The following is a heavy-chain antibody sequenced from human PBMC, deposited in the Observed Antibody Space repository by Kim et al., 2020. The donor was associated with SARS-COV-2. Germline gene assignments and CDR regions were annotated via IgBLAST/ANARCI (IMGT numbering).Heavy chain of an antibody. J-gene: IGHJ4*02. CDR3: ARGDTSSTWFRFDY. D-gene: IGHD6-13*01. Sequence: GGSLRLSCAVSGFIFSSYTMTWVRQAPGKGLEWVSSVLGTDDSTYYADSVRGRFTISRDISKNILYLQMNSLTIEDTAMYYCARGDTSSTWFRFDYWGQGTLLTVSS. V-gene: IGHV3-23*01. CDR1: GFIFSSYT. CDR2: VLGTDDST.